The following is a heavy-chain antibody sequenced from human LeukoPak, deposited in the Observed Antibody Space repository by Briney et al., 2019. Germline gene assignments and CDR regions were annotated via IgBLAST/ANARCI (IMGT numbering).Heavy chain of an antibody. Sequence: GGSLRLSCAASGFTFSRFWMTWVRQAPGKGLEWLANIKQDGSEKNYVDSVKGRFTISRDNAKNSLFLQMNSLRAEDTAVYYCADPPVGYWGQGTLVTVSS. J-gene: IGHJ4*02. CDR2: IKQDGSEK. V-gene: IGHV3-7*01. D-gene: IGHD2-2*01. CDR1: GFTFSRFW. CDR3: ADPPVGY.